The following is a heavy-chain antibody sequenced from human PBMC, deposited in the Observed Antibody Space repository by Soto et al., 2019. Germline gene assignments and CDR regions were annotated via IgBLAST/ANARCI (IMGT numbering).Heavy chain of an antibody. V-gene: IGHV4-39*01. CDR2: IYYSGST. D-gene: IGHD1-26*01. CDR1: GGSISSSSYY. CDR3: ARRVYSGSYNYYFDN. J-gene: IGHJ4*02. Sequence: SETLSLTCTVSGGSISSSSYYWGWIRQPPGKGLEWIGSIYYSGSTSYNPSLKSRVTISVDTAKNQFSLKLSSVTAADKAVYYCARRVYSGSYNYYFDNWGQGALVTVSS.